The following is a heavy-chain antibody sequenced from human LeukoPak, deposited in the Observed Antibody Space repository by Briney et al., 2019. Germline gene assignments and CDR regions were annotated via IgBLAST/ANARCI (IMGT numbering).Heavy chain of an antibody. Sequence: SQTLSLTCTVSGGSISSGGYYWSWIRQHPGKGLEWIGYIYYSGSTYYNPSLKSRVTISVDTSKNQFSLKLSSVTAADTAVYYCARATSRIAAAGTLPDYWGQGTLVTVSS. CDR2: IYYSGST. J-gene: IGHJ4*02. CDR1: GGSISSGGYY. CDR3: ARATSRIAAAGTLPDY. D-gene: IGHD6-13*01. V-gene: IGHV4-31*03.